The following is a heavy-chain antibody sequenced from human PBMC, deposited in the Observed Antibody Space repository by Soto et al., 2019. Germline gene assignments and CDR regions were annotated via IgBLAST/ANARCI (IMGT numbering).Heavy chain of an antibody. D-gene: IGHD3-3*01. J-gene: IGHJ4*02. V-gene: IGHV3-9*01. CDR1: GFTFDDYA. CDR2: ISWDSSSV. CDR3: AKGAYYDFWSGFDY. Sequence: EVQLVESGGGLVQPGRSLRLSCSASGFTFDDYAMHWVRQAPGKGLEWVSGISWDSSSVGYADSAKGRFTISRDNAKNSLYLQINTLRAEDTDLYYCAKGAYYDFWSGFDYWGQGTLVTVSS.